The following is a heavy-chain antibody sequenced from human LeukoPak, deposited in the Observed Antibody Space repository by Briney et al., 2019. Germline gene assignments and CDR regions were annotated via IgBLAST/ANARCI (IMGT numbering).Heavy chain of an antibody. J-gene: IGHJ4*02. Sequence: GGSQRLSCAASGFTFSTYNMNWVRQAPGKGLEWVSAVGGTDGRTYYAAFVKGRFTIYRDNSKNTLYLQMNSLRAEDTAVYYCAKDGSYYFDYWGQGTLVTLSS. CDR2: VGGTDGRT. V-gene: IGHV3-23*01. CDR3: AKDGSYYFDY. CDR1: GFTFSTYN.